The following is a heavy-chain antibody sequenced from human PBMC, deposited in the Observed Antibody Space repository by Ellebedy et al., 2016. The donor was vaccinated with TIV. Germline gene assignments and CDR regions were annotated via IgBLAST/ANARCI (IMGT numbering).Heavy chain of an antibody. V-gene: IGHV4-59*08. CDR1: GGSISSYY. CDR3: ASYPPGYYYDSSGYSDY. D-gene: IGHD3-22*01. Sequence: SETLSLTCTVSGGSISSYYWSWIRQPPGKGLEWIGYIYYSGSTNYNPSLKSRVTLSVDTSKNQFSLKLSSVTAADTAVYYCASYPPGYYYDSSGYSDYWGQGTLVTVSS. CDR2: IYYSGST. J-gene: IGHJ4*02.